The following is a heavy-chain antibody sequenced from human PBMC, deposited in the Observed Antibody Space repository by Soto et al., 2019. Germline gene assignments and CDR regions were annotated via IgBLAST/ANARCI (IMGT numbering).Heavy chain of an antibody. CDR2: IWYDGSNK. V-gene: IGHV3-33*01. Sequence: GGSLRLSCAASGFTFSSYGMHWVRQAPGKGLEWVAVIWYDGSNKYYADSVKGRFTISRDNSKNTLYLQMNSLRAEDTAVYYCAREEDYDFWSGYSYYYYGMDVWGQGTTVTVSS. CDR3: AREEDYDFWSGYSYYYYGMDV. CDR1: GFTFSSYG. D-gene: IGHD3-3*01. J-gene: IGHJ6*02.